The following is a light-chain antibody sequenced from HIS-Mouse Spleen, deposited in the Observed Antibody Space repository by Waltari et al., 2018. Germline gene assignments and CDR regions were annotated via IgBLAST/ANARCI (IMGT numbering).Light chain of an antibody. Sequence: SYELTQPPSVSVSPGQTARINCSGDALPKKSAYLYQQKSGKAPVLVIYEDSKRPSGIPERFSGSSSGTMATLTISGAQVEDEADYYCYSTDSSGNHRVFGGGTRLTVL. V-gene: IGLV3-10*01. J-gene: IGLJ2*01. CDR3: YSTDSSGNHRV. CDR1: ALPKKS. CDR2: EDS.